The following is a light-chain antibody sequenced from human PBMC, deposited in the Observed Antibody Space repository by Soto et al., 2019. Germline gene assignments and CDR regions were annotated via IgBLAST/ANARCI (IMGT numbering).Light chain of an antibody. CDR1: QSVFSS. J-gene: IGKJ4*01. CDR2: DAS. CDR3: QQRNILPLT. Sequence: EIVLTQSPATLSLSPGERATLSCRASQSVFSSLAWYQQKPGHAPRLLISDASNRATGVPARFRGSGSGTDFTLTISSLEPEDFAVYYCQQRNILPLTFGGGTKV. V-gene: IGKV3-11*01.